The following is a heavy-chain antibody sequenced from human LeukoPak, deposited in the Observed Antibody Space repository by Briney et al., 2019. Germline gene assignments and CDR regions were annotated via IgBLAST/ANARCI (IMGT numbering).Heavy chain of an antibody. CDR2: INHRGST. CDR3: AGLPFDY. Sequence: SETLSLTCAVYGGSFSGYYWSWIRQPPGKGLEWIGEINHRGSTNYNPSLKSRVTISVDTSKNQFSLKLSSVTAADTAVYYCAGLPFDYWGQGTLVTVSS. J-gene: IGHJ4*02. CDR1: GGSFSGYY. V-gene: IGHV4-34*01.